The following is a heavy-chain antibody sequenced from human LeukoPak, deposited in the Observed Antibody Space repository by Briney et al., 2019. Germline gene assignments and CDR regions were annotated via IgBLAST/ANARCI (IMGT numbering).Heavy chain of an antibody. CDR1: GFTVSSNY. CDR2: IYSGGST. D-gene: IGHD2-2*01. Sequence: GGSLRLSCAASGFTVSSNYMSWVRQAPGKGLEWVSLIYSGGSTYYADSVKGRFTISRDNSKNTLYLQMNSLRAEDTAVYYCARVLPAAPFDYWGQGTLVTVSS. CDR3: ARVLPAAPFDY. J-gene: IGHJ4*02. V-gene: IGHV3-66*01.